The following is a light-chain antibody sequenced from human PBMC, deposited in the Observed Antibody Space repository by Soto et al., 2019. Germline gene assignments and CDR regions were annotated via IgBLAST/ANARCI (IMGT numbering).Light chain of an antibody. V-gene: IGLV2-8*01. CDR2: EVT. CDR3: SSYAGHNNYV. Sequence: HSVLTQPPSASGSPGQSVTISCTGTSSDIGGHNYVSWYQHHPGKAPKLIIYEVTKRPSGVPDRFSGSKSGNTASLTVSGLQTEDEADYYCSSYAGHNNYVFATGTKVTV. CDR1: SSDIGGHNY. J-gene: IGLJ1*01.